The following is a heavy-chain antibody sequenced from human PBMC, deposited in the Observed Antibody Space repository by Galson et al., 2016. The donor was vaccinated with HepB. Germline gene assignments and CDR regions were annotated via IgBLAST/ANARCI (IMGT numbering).Heavy chain of an antibody. V-gene: IGHV3-23*01. CDR2: ISGSGGST. Sequence: SLRLSCAASGFTFTSHAMSWVRQAPGKGLEWVSAISGSGGSTYYADSLKGRFTISRDNSKNTLYLQMNSLRAEDTAIYYCAKDSPLYYDYIWGSYRLGYYFDYWGQGSLVAVSS. CDR3: AKDSPLYYDYIWGSYRLGYYFDY. J-gene: IGHJ4*02. CDR1: GFTFTSHA. D-gene: IGHD3-16*02.